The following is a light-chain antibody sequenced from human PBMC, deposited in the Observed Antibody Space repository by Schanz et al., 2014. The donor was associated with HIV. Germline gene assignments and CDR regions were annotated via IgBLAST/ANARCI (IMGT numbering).Light chain of an antibody. CDR2: VNH. V-gene: IGLV1-51*01. CDR1: AFNIGQNY. CDR3: ATWHTTLREVV. J-gene: IGLJ2*01. Sequence: QSVLTQPPSMSAAPGQRVTISCAGSAFNIGQNYVSWFQQFPGTAPKLLIYVNHQRPSDIPDRFSGSKTGTSATLAIVGLQTGDEADYFCATWHTTLREVVFGGGTQLTVL.